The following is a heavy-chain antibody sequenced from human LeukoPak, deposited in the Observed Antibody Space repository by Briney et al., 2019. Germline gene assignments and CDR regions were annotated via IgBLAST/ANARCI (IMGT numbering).Heavy chain of an antibody. CDR3: TKDIEGYGKATFDI. V-gene: IGHV3-9*01. Sequence: PGRSLRLSCAASGFTFEDYAMHWVRQAPGKGLEWVSGISWNSGNIASADSVRGRFTISRDNAKNSLYLQMNSLRAEDTALYYCTKDIEGYGKATFDIWGQGTMVTVSS. CDR1: GFTFEDYA. CDR2: ISWNSGNI. D-gene: IGHD5-12*01. J-gene: IGHJ3*02.